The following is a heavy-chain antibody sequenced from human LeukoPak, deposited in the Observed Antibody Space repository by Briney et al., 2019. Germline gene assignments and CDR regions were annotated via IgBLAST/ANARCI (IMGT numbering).Heavy chain of an antibody. Sequence: SETLSLTCTVSGGSISSYYWSWIRQPPGKGLEWIGYIYYSGGTNYNPSLKSRVTISVDTSKNQFSLKLSSVTAADTAVYYCARGSSIAARGSSFDYWGQGTLVTVSS. V-gene: IGHV4-59*01. J-gene: IGHJ4*02. CDR2: IYYSGGT. CDR3: ARGSSIAARGSSFDY. D-gene: IGHD6-6*01. CDR1: GGSISSYY.